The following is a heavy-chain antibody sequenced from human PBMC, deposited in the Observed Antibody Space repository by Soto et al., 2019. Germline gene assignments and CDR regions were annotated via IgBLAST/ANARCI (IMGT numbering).Heavy chain of an antibody. CDR2: ISSSGSTI. D-gene: IGHD2-8*01. CDR3: ARSWGMAHFDY. Sequence: GGSLRLSCAASGFTFSSYEMNWVRQAPGKGLEWVSYISSSGSTIYYADSVKGRFTISRDNAKNSLYLQMNSLRAEDTAVYYCARSWGMAHFDYWGQGTLVTVPQ. CDR1: GFTFSSYE. J-gene: IGHJ4*02. V-gene: IGHV3-48*03.